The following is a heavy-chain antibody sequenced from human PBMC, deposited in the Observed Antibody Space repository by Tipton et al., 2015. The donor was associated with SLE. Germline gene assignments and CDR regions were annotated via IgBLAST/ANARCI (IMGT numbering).Heavy chain of an antibody. J-gene: IGHJ4*02. CDR1: GFSISRAYY. CDR2: IYYSGTT. Sequence: GLVKPSETLSLSCTVSGFSISRAYYWGWIRQPPGKGLEWIASIYYSGTTYYSPSLKSRVTISVDTSKNQFSLKLGSVTAADTAVYYCARRSITPYFDYWGQGTLVTVSS. CDR3: ARRSITPYFDY. D-gene: IGHD2/OR15-2a*01. V-gene: IGHV4-38-2*02.